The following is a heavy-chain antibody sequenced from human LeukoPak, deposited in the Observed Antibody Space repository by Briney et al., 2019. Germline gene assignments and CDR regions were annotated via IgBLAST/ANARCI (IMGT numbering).Heavy chain of an antibody. CDR3: ARGPRNDP. CDR1: GYPFTTWE. Sequence: GASVTVSCTTSGYPFTTWEINWVRQAAGQGLEWMGWVHPNSGNTAYAQKFQGRVTMARDTSISTAYMELSGLKSDDTAVYFCARGPRNDPWGQGTLVTVSS. D-gene: IGHD1-14*01. J-gene: IGHJ5*02. CDR2: VHPNSGNT. V-gene: IGHV1-8*01.